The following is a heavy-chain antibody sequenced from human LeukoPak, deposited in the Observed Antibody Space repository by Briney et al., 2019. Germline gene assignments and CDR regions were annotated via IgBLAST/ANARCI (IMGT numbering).Heavy chain of an antibody. J-gene: IGHJ4*02. CDR2: ISSSGSA. CDR1: GGSISGSY. Sequence: SETLSLTCTVSGGSISGSYWSWLRQPAGKGLEWIGRISSSGSANYNPSLKSRVTMSIDTSKNQLSLKLSTVTAADTAVYYCAKGPSGSYGFDYWGPGTQVTVSS. CDR3: AKGPSGSYGFDY. D-gene: IGHD6-19*01. V-gene: IGHV4-4*07.